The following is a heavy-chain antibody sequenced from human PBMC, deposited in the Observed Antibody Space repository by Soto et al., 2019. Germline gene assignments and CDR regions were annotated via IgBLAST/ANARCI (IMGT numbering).Heavy chain of an antibody. CDR3: AREGWPLLQTGMDV. D-gene: IGHD2-15*01. J-gene: IGHJ6*02. V-gene: IGHV3-48*02. CDR1: GFTFRSCS. Sequence: GGSLRLSCAASGFTFRSCSMNWVRQAPGKGLEWVSYISSSNRTINYADSVKGRFIISRDNAKNSLYLQMHSLRDGDTAVYYCAREGWPLLQTGMDVWGQGTTVTVSS. CDR2: ISSSNRTI.